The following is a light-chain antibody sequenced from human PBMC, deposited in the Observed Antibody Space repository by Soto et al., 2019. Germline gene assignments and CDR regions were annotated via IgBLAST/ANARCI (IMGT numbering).Light chain of an antibody. CDR1: QSVSSSF. Sequence: EIVLTQSPGTLSLSPGERATLSSSASQSVSSSFLAWYQQKPGQAPRLLIYRASNRATGIPDRFSGSGSGTDFTLTISSLEPEDFAVYYCQQRSNWITFGQGTRLEI. J-gene: IGKJ5*01. CDR3: QQRSNWIT. V-gene: IGKV3D-20*02. CDR2: RAS.